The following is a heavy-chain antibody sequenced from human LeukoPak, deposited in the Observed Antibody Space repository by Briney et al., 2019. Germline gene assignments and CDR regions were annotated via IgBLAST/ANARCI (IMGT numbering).Heavy chain of an antibody. CDR3: ARERCSGGSCYSRWFDP. CDR1: GYTFTGYY. D-gene: IGHD2-15*01. V-gene: IGHV1-2*02. Sequence: ASVKVSCKASGYTFTGYYMHWVRQAPGQGLEWMGWINPNSGGTNYAQKFRGRVTMTRDTSISTAYMELSRLRSDDTAVYYCARERCSGGSCYSRWFDPWGQGTLVTVSS. CDR2: INPNSGGT. J-gene: IGHJ5*02.